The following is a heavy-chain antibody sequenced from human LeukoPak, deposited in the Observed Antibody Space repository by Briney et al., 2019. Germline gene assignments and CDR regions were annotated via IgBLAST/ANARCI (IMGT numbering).Heavy chain of an antibody. V-gene: IGHV3-21*01. J-gene: IGHJ6*02. CDR1: GFTFSSYS. CDR2: ISSSSSYI. Sequence: GGSLRLSCAASGFTFSSYSMNWVRQAPGKGLEWVSSISSSSSYIYYADSVKGRFTISRDNAKNSLYQQMNSLRAEDTAVYYCAREGQQLMDVWGQGTTVTVSS. D-gene: IGHD6-13*01. CDR3: AREGQQLMDV.